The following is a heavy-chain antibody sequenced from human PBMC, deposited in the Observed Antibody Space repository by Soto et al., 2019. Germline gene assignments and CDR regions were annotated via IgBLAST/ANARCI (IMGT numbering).Heavy chain of an antibody. V-gene: IGHV1-8*01. Sequence: ASVKVSCKASGYTFTNYEINWVRQATGQGLEWMGWMNPGSGNTGYAHKFQGRVTMTRNISISTAYMELSRLGSDDTAIYYCARMAASGSLNWFDPWGQGTLVTVSS. CDR1: GYTFTNYE. CDR3: ARMAASGSLNWFDP. D-gene: IGHD3-10*01. CDR2: MNPGSGNT. J-gene: IGHJ5*02.